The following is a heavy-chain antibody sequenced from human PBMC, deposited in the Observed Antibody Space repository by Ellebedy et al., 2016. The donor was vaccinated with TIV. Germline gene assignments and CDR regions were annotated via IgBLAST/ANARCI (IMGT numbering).Heavy chain of an antibody. Sequence: AASVTVSCKASGGSFSTYAISWVRQAPGQGLEWMGRIMPILGLASYAQNFQGRVTITADKSTSTAYMELSSLRSEDAALYYCATGAGVYYDGSGYPDAFDIWGQGTMVTVSS. D-gene: IGHD3-22*01. CDR3: ATGAGVYYDGSGYPDAFDI. CDR2: IMPILGLA. J-gene: IGHJ3*02. V-gene: IGHV1-69*04. CDR1: GGSFSTYA.